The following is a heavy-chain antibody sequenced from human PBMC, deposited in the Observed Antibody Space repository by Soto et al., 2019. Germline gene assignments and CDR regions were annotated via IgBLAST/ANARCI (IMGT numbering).Heavy chain of an antibody. CDR3: AKDHNGCSGGSCYYFDY. CDR2: ISGSGGST. D-gene: IGHD2-15*01. CDR1: GFTFSSYA. Sequence: GGSLRLSCAASGFTFSSYAMSWVRQAPGKGLEWVSAISGSGGSTYYADSVKGRFTISRDNSKNTLYLQMNSLRAEDTAVYYCAKDHNGCSGGSCYYFDYWGQGTLVTVSS. V-gene: IGHV3-23*01. J-gene: IGHJ4*02.